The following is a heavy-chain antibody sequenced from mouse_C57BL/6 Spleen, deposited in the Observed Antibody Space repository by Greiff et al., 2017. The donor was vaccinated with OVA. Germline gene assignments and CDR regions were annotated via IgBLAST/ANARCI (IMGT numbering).Heavy chain of an antibody. CDR3: ARFPRGNWYFDV. Sequence: EVQGVESGGGLVQPGGSLSLSCAASGFTLPAFYMSWVRPPPGEALVWLGFIRNKANGYTTEYSASVKGRFTISRDNSQSILYLQMNALRAEDSATYYCARFPRGNWYFDVWGTGTTVTVSS. V-gene: IGHV7-3*01. J-gene: IGHJ1*03. CDR1: GFTLPAFY. D-gene: IGHD3-1*01. CDR2: IRNKANGYTT.